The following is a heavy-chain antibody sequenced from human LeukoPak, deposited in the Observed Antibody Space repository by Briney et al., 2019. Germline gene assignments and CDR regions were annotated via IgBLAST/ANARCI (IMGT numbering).Heavy chain of an antibody. Sequence: GGSLRLSCAASGFTFSSYSMNWVRQAPGKGLEWVANIKQDGSEKYYVDSVKGRFTISRDNAKNSLYLQMNSLRAEDTAVYYCARFKDYYGSGSLSFDYWGQGTLVTVSS. J-gene: IGHJ4*02. V-gene: IGHV3-7*01. CDR1: GFTFSSYS. D-gene: IGHD3-10*01. CDR3: ARFKDYYGSGSLSFDY. CDR2: IKQDGSEK.